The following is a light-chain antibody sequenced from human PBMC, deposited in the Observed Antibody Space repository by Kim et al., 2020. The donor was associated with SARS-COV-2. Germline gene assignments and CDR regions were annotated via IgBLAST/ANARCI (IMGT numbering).Light chain of an antibody. CDR2: DVS. Sequence: QSALTQPASVSGSPGQSITISCTGTSSDVGIYNYVSWYQQHPGKAPKLMIYDVSNRPSGVSNRFSGPKSGNTASLTISGLRAEDEADYFCTSYTSSNTVVFGGGTQLTVL. V-gene: IGLV2-14*03. CDR1: SSDVGIYNY. CDR3: TSYTSSNTVV. J-gene: IGLJ2*01.